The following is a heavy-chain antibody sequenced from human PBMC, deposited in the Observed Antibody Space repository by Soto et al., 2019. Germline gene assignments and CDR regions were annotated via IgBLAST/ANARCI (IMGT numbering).Heavy chain of an antibody. CDR3: ARGLGGTTLPPPQGY. J-gene: IGHJ4*02. V-gene: IGHV1-69*13. D-gene: IGHD3-16*01. CDR1: GGTFSSYA. Sequence: ASVKVSCKASGGTFSSYAISWVRQAPGQGLEWMGGIIPIFGTANYAQKFQGRVTITADESTSTAYMELSSLRSEDTAGYYGARGLGGTTLPPPQGYWGQGTLVTVSS. CDR2: IIPIFGTA.